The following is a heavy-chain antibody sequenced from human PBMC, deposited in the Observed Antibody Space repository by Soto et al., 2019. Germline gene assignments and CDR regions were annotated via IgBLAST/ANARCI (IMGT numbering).Heavy chain of an antibody. D-gene: IGHD2-8*01. CDR1: VGSISIGGYY. V-gene: IGHV4-31*03. CDR3: ARVSTNGAPVP. J-gene: IGHJ5*02. CDR2: IYYSGST. Sequence: SETLCITCTFSVGSISIGGYYWRWIRQHPGKGLEWIGYIYYSGSTYYNPSLKSRVTISVDTSKNQFSLKLSSVTAADTALYYCARVSTNGAPVPWGQGTMVTVSS.